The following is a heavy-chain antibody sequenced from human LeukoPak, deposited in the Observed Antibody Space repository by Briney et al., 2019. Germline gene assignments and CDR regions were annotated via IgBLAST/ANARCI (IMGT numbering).Heavy chain of an antibody. Sequence: GGSLRLSCAASGFTFSRHSINWVRQAPGKGLEWVSSISSSSSYIYYADSVKGRFTISRDNAKNSLYLQMNSLRAEDTAVYYCARDRGGYIPFDYWGQGTLVSVSS. CDR3: ARDRGGYIPFDY. D-gene: IGHD5-12*01. V-gene: IGHV3-21*01. CDR2: ISSSSSYI. CDR1: GFTFSRHS. J-gene: IGHJ4*02.